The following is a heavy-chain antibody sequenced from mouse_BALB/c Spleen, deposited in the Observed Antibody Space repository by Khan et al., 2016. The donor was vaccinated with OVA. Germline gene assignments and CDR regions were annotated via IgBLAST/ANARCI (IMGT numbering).Heavy chain of an antibody. CDR2: ISYSGST. V-gene: IGHV3-2*02. Sequence: EVQLQESGPGLVKPSQSLSLTCTVTGYSITSDYAWNWIRQLPGNKLEWMAYISYSGSTSYHPSLKSRVSITRDTSKNQFFLQLNSVTTEDTATYYCARRYYYGNWYFDVWGAGTTVTVSS. D-gene: IGHD1-1*01. J-gene: IGHJ1*01. CDR3: ARRYYYGNWYFDV. CDR1: GYSITSDYA.